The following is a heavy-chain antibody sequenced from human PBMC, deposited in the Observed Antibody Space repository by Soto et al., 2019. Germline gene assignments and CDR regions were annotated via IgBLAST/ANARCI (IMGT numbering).Heavy chain of an antibody. V-gene: IGHV3-23*01. CDR2: ISGSGNNI. Sequence: EVPLLESGGGLVQPGGFRRLSCAVSGFIFSDYAMSWVRQAPGQGLQWVASISGSGNNIYYADSVKGRFTISRDNPENRLYLQMNSLTAEDTAVYYCAKDMSLGARGASDGYFDFWGQGVLVTVSS. J-gene: IGHJ4*02. CDR3: AKDMSLGARGASDGYFDF. D-gene: IGHD3-16*01. CDR1: GFIFSDYA.